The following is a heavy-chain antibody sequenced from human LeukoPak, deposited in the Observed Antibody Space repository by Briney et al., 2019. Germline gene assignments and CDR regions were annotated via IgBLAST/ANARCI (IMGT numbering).Heavy chain of an antibody. D-gene: IGHD4-23*01. CDR2: INPNSGGT. CDR1: GYTFTGYY. Sequence: ASVKVSCKASGYTFTGYYMHWVRQAPGQGLEWMGRINPNSGGTNYAQKFQGRVTMTRDTSISTAYMELSRLRSDDTAVYYCATAGYGGNSFYYYYGMDVWGQGTTVTVSS. V-gene: IGHV1-2*06. CDR3: ATAGYGGNSFYYYYGMDV. J-gene: IGHJ6*02.